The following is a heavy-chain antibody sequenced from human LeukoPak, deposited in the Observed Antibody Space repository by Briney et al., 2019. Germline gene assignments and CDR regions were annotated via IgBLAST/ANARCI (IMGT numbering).Heavy chain of an antibody. V-gene: IGHV3-23*01. CDR2: ISASGGST. CDR1: GFTFSSYA. J-gene: IGHJ4*02. CDR3: ARRAGAYSHPYDY. D-gene: IGHD4/OR15-4a*01. Sequence: GGSLRLSCAASGFTFSSYAMSWVRQAPGKGLEWVSRISASGGSTNSADSVKGRFTISRDNSKNTLYLQMNSLRAEDTAVYYCARRAGAYSHPYDYWGQGTLVTVSS.